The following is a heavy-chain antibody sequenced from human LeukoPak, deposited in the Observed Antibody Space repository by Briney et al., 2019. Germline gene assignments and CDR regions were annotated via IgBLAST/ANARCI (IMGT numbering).Heavy chain of an antibody. CDR1: GGSISSSSYY. Sequence: SETLSLTCTVSGGSISSSSYYWGWIRQPPGKGLEWIGSIYYSGSTYYNPSLKSRVTISVDTSKNQFSLKLSSVTAADTAVYYCAKEYSSGWSIDYWGQGTLVTVSS. V-gene: IGHV4-39*02. D-gene: IGHD6-19*01. CDR3: AKEYSSGWSIDY. CDR2: IYYSGST. J-gene: IGHJ4*02.